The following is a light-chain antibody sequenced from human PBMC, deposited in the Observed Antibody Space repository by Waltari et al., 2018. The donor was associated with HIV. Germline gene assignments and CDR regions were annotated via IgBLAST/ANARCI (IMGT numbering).Light chain of an antibody. CDR1: QSVLYSSNNKNY. CDR2: WAS. V-gene: IGKV4-1*01. Sequence: DIVMTQSPDSLAVSLGEGATINCKSRQSVLYSSNNKNYLAWYQQKPGQPPKLLIYWASTRESGVPDRFSCSGSGTDFTLTISSLQAEDVAVYYCQQYYSAPRTFGGGTKVEIK. J-gene: IGKJ4*01. CDR3: QQYYSAPRT.